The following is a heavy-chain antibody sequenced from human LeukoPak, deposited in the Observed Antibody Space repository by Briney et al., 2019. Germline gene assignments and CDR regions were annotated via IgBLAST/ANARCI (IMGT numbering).Heavy chain of an antibody. V-gene: IGHV3-53*01. CDR1: GFTVSLSY. J-gene: IGHJ4*02. CDR3: ARVIRSGNYYFDY. D-gene: IGHD6-25*01. Sequence: GGSLRLSCAASGFTVSLSYMSWVRQAPGRGLEWVSMIHSAGSTYYADSVRGRFTISRDNSKATLFLQMNCLKADDTAVYFCARVIRSGNYYFDYWGQGTLVTVSS. CDR2: IHSAGST.